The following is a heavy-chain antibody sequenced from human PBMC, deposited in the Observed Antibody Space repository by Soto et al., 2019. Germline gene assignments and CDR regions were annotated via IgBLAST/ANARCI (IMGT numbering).Heavy chain of an antibody. CDR1: GFTFSSYE. J-gene: IGHJ5*02. CDR2: ISSSGSTI. Sequence: GGSLRLSGAAAGFTFSSYEMNWVRQAPGKGLEWVSYISSSGSTIYYADSVKGRFTISRDNAKNSLYLQMSSLRAEDRAVYYCARVSVVAVSAVRQGYSWFGPWGQGALVTVSS. CDR3: ARVSVVAVSAVRQGYSWFGP. V-gene: IGHV3-48*03. D-gene: IGHD2-15*01.